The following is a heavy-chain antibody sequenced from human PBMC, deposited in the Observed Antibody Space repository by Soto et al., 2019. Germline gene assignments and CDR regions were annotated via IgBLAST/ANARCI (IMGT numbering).Heavy chain of an antibody. Sequence: QVQLVQSGAELKKPGASMKISCKTSGYTFSTYGLSWVRQAPGQGLQWVGWISGYTGNTNYAQKFQDRVIMTTDTSTSTAYLELRSLSSDDTALYYCARQSGNGLFDSWGQGTLVTVSS. J-gene: IGHJ4*02. D-gene: IGHD2-8*01. V-gene: IGHV1-18*01. CDR3: ARQSGNGLFDS. CDR1: GYTFSTYG. CDR2: ISGYTGNT.